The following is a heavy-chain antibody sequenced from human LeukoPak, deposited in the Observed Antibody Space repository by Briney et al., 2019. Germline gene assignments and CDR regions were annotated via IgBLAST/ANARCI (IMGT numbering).Heavy chain of an antibody. J-gene: IGHJ4*02. D-gene: IGHD6-13*01. V-gene: IGHV3-11*06. CDR3: ARAIAAAGSY. Sequence: GRFTISRDNAKNSVYLQMNSLRAEDTAVYYSARAIAAAGSYWGQGTRVTVSS.